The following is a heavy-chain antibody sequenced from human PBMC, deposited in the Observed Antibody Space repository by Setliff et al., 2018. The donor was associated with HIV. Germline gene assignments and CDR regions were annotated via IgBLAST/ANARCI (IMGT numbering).Heavy chain of an antibody. CDR3: ARLNRHYSDSTAYHDAFDV. CDR1: GYSFNIYW. CDR2: IYPGDSDT. V-gene: IGHV5-51*01. J-gene: IGHJ3*01. D-gene: IGHD3-22*01. Sequence: GESLKISCKGSGYSFNIYWIGWVRQMPGKGLEWMGIIYPGDSDTIYSPSFQGQVTISVDKSITTAYLQWSSLKASDTAMYYCARLNRHYSDSTAYHDAFDVWGQGTKVTVSS.